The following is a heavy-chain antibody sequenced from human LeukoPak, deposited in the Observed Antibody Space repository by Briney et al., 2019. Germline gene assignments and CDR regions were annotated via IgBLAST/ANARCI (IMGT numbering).Heavy chain of an antibody. CDR2: IYHSGST. Sequence: SETLSVSCAVSGGSISSSNWWSWVRQPPGKGLEWIGEIYHSGSTNYNPSLKSRVTISVDRSKNQFSLKLSSVTAADTAVYYCARVEEGPRHSSWYFDYWGQGTLVTVSS. J-gene: IGHJ4*02. V-gene: IGHV4-4*02. CDR1: GGSISSSNW. CDR3: ARVEEGPRHSSWYFDY. D-gene: IGHD6-13*01.